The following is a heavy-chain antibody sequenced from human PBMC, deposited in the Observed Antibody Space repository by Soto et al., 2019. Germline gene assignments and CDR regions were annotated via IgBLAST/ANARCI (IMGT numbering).Heavy chain of an antibody. CDR3: ARDRSSITGTAGDY. CDR1: GFTFSTHW. J-gene: IGHJ4*02. D-gene: IGHD1-7*01. CDR2: IKGDGSSL. V-gene: IGHV3-74*01. Sequence: LRLSCAASGFTFSTHWMHWVRQTPGKGLVWVSRIKGDGSSLSYADSVKGRFTISRDNAKSTLYLQMNALSAEDTALYYCARDRSSITGTAGDYWGQGTLVTSPQ.